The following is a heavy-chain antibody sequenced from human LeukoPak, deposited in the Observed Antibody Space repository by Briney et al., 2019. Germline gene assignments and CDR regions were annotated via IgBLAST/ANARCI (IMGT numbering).Heavy chain of an antibody. CDR2: IYYSGST. CDR1: GGSISSYY. V-gene: IGHV4-59*01. CDR3: ARGREELWFGKGFDP. J-gene: IGHJ5*02. Sequence: KPSETLSLTCTVSGGSISSYYWSWIRQPPGKGLEWIGYIYYSGSTNYNPSLKSRVTILVDTSKNQFSLKLSSVTAADTAVYYCARGREELWFGKGFDPWGQGALVTVSS. D-gene: IGHD3-10*01.